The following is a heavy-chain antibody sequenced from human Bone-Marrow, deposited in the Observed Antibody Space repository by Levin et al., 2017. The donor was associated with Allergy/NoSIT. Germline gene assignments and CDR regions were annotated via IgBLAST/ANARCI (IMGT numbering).Heavy chain of an antibody. V-gene: IGHV4-59*01. D-gene: IGHD1-26*01. CDR2: ICSRGSS. CDR1: GGSISSYC. Sequence: SQTLSLTCTVSGGSISSYCWSWIRQPPGKGLEWIGYICSRGSSNYNPSLKSRVTISVDTSKNQFSLKLSSVTAADTAVYYCAREGGTVGGLDYWGQGTLVTVSS. J-gene: IGHJ4*02. CDR3: AREGGTVGGLDY.